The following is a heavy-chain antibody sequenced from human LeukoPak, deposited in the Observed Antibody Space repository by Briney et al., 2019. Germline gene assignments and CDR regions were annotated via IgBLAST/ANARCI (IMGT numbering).Heavy chain of an antibody. CDR2: ISSSSSTI. V-gene: IGHV3-48*02. CDR3: ARDERPPWDYYDSSGYYNY. D-gene: IGHD3-22*01. CDR1: GFTFSSYS. Sequence: GGSLRLSCAASGFTFSSYSMNWVRQAPGKGLEWVSYISSSSSTIYYADSVKGRFTISRDNAKNSLYLQMNSLRDEDTAVYYCARDERPPWDYYDSSGYYNYSGQGTLVTVSS. J-gene: IGHJ4*02.